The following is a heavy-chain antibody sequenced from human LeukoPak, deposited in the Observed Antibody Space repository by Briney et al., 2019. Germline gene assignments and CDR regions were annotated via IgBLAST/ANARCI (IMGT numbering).Heavy chain of an antibody. D-gene: IGHD3-9*01. CDR1: GGSLNSGSYY. CDR2: ISYRGST. CDR3: ARHSWGPGYPFDY. Sequence: PSETLSLTCTVFGGSLNSGSYYWSWIRHHPGKGVEWIGYISYRGSTHSNPSLKSRVTISVDTSKNQFSLKLSSVTAADTALYYCARHSWGPGYPFDYWGQGTLVTVSS. V-gene: IGHV4-30-4*08. J-gene: IGHJ4*02.